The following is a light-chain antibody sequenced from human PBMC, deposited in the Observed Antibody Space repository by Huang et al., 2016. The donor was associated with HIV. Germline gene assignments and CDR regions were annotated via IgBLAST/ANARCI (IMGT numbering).Light chain of an antibody. CDR2: SAS. V-gene: IGKV1-27*01. CDR1: QGIGNS. J-gene: IGKJ3*01. CDR3: QNYDRAPLS. Sequence: DIRMTQSPSYLSAAVGDKVIITCRASQGIGNSVAWYRQTPGKVPDLLIYSASYLQLVVPSRFSGSGSGTHFTLTINGLQSDDFATYYCQNYDRAPLSFGPGTTVDVK.